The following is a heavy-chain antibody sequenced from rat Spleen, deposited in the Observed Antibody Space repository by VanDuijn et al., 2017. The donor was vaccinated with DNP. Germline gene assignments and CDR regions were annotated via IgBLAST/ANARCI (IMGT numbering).Heavy chain of an antibody. Sequence: EVQLVESGGGFAQPGRSLKLSCAASGFTFSDYNMAWVRQAPKKGLEWVATIIYGGSRTQYRDSVKGRFTISRDNAKTTLYLQMDSLKSEDTATYYCAGQGANLPFDYWGQGVMVTVSS. J-gene: IGHJ2*01. D-gene: IGHD5-1*01. CDR1: GFTFSDYN. CDR2: IIYGGSRT. V-gene: IGHV5-7*01. CDR3: AGQGANLPFDY.